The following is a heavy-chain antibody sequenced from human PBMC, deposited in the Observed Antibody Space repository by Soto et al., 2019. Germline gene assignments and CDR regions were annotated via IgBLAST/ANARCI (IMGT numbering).Heavy chain of an antibody. CDR1: GYTFTSYD. V-gene: IGHV1-8*01. CDR2: MNPNSGNT. D-gene: IGHD5-12*01. Sequence: QVQLVQSGAEVKKPGASVKVSCKASGYTFTSYDINWVRQATGQGLEWMGWMNPNSGNTGYAQKFQGRVTMTRNTSISTAYMELSSLRSEDTAVYYCARQLVATIFWDNGAFDIWGQGTMVTISS. J-gene: IGHJ3*02. CDR3: ARQLVATIFWDNGAFDI.